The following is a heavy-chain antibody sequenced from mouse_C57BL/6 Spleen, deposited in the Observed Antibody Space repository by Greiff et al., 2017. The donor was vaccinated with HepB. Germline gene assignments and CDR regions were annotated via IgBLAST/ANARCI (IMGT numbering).Heavy chain of an antibody. CDR3: ARMGFAFDY. D-gene: IGHD2-3*01. V-gene: IGHV3-6*01. J-gene: IGHJ2*01. CDR2: ISYDGSN. CDR1: GYSITSGYY. Sequence: EVKLQESGPGLVKPSQSLSLTCSVTGYSITSGYYWNWIRQFPGNKLEWMGYISYDGSNNYNPSLKNRISITRDTSKNQFFLKLNSVTTEDTATYYCARMGFAFDYWGQGTTLTVSS.